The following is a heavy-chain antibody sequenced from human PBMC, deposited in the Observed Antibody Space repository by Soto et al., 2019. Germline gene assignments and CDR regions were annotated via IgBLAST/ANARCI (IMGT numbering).Heavy chain of an antibody. J-gene: IGHJ4*02. V-gene: IGHV4-59*01. CDR1: GGSISSYY. CDR3: AREAAALFDY. Sequence: SETLSLTCTVSGGSISSYYWSWIRQPPGKGLEWIGYIYYSGSTNYNPSLKSRVTISVDTSKNQFSLKLSSVTAADTAVYYCAREAAALFDYWGQGTLVTVSS. CDR2: IYYSGST. D-gene: IGHD6-13*01.